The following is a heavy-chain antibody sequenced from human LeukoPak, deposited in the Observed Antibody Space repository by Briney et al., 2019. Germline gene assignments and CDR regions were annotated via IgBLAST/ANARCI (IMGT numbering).Heavy chain of an antibody. CDR3: ARERYSSGWYLVDY. V-gene: IGHV1-2*02. CDR2: INPNSGDT. J-gene: IGHJ4*02. Sequence: ASVKVSCKASGYTFTGYYVHWMRQAPGQGLEWVGWINPNSGDTEYEQKFQGRVTMTRDTSIATAYMEMTRLAPDDTAVYYCARERYSSGWYLVDYWGQGTLVTVSS. D-gene: IGHD6-19*01. CDR1: GYTFTGYY.